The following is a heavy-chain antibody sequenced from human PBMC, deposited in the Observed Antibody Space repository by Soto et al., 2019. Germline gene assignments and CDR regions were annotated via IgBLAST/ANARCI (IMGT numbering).Heavy chain of an antibody. Sequence: ETLSLTCTVSGGSISSSSYYWGWIRQPPGKGLEWIGSIYYSGSTYYNPSLKSRVTISVDTSKNQFSLKLSSVTAADTAVYYCARERPDGARLDPWGQGTLVTVSS. J-gene: IGHJ5*02. CDR1: GGSISSSSYY. V-gene: IGHV4-39*02. CDR2: IYYSGST. D-gene: IGHD6-6*01. CDR3: ARERPDGARLDP.